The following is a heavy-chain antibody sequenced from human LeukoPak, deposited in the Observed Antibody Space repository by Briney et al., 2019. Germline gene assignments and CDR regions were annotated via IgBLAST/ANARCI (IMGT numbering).Heavy chain of an antibody. CDR3: AKPSHPTYYDFWSGYPPYAFDI. J-gene: IGHJ3*02. CDR1: GFTFSSYG. V-gene: IGHV3-33*06. Sequence: GRSLRLSCAASGFTFSSYGMHWVRQAPGKGLEWVAVIWYDGSNKYYADSVKGRFTISRDNFKNTLYLQMNSLRAEDTAVYYCAKPSHPTYYDFWSGYPPYAFDIWGQGTMVTVSS. D-gene: IGHD3-3*01. CDR2: IWYDGSNK.